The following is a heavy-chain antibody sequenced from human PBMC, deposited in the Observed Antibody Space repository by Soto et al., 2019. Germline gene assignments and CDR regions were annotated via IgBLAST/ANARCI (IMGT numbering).Heavy chain of an antibody. V-gene: IGHV3-74*01. J-gene: IGHJ4*02. CDR2: IKGDGSDT. D-gene: IGHD6-13*01. CDR1: GFTFSSYA. Sequence: TGGSLRLSCAASGFTFSSYAMNWVRQAPGKGLVWVSRIKGDGSDTGYADAVKGRFTISRDNAKNTLYLQMNSLRAEDTAVYYCSSELEAAPGNWGQGTLVTVSS. CDR3: SSELEAAPGN.